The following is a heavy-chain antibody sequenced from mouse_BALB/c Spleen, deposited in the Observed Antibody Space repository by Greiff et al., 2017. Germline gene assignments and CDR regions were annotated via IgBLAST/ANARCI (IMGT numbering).Heavy chain of an antibody. V-gene: IGHV1S81*02. Sequence: VQRVESGAELVKPGASVKLSCKASGYTFTSYYMYWVKQRPGQGLEWIGEINPSNGGTNFSEKFKSKATLTVDKSSSTAYMQLSSLTSEDSAVYYCTRLGGGYWGQGTTLTVSS. CDR3: TRLGGGY. CDR2: INPSNGGT. CDR1: GYTFTSYY. J-gene: IGHJ2*01.